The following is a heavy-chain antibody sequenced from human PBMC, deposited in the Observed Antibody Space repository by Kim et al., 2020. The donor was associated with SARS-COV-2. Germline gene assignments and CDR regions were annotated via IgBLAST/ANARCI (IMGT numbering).Heavy chain of an antibody. V-gene: IGHV1-69*02. D-gene: IGHD3-22*01. CDR3: ARPTIYYYDSSGNAFDI. J-gene: IGHJ3*02. Sequence: FQGRVTITADKSTSTAYMELSSLRSEDTAVYYCARPTIYYYDSSGNAFDIWGQGTMVTVSS.